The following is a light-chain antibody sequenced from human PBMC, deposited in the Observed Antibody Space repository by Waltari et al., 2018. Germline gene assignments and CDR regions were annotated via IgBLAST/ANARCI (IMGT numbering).Light chain of an antibody. CDR1: QGISDS. V-gene: IGKV1-NL1*01. CDR2: DAS. Sequence: DILMTQSPSSLSASVGARVTIPSRASQGISDSLAWYPQTPGKAPKVLLHDASSLESGVPSRFSGSGSGTEFTLTISRLQPEDFATYYCQQYFDFPRTFGQGTRVDIK. CDR3: QQYFDFPRT. J-gene: IGKJ1*01.